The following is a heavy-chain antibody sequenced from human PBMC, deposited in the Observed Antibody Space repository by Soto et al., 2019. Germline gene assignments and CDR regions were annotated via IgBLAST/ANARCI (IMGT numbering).Heavy chain of an antibody. V-gene: IGHV4-31*03. J-gene: IGHJ6*02. CDR2: IYYSGST. Sequence: PSETLSLTCTVSGGSISSGGYYWSWIRQHPGKGLEWIGYIYYSGSTYYNPSLKSRVTISVDTSKNQFSLKLSSVTAEDTAVYYCAREGPGWGGMDVWGQGTTVTVSS. CDR3: AREGPGWGGMDV. CDR1: GGSISSGGYY. D-gene: IGHD3-16*01.